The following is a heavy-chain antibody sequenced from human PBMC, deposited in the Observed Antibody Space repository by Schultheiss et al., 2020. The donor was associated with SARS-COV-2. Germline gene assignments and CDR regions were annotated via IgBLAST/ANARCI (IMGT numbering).Heavy chain of an antibody. CDR1: GFTFSSYA. J-gene: IGHJ4*02. Sequence: GESLKISCAASGFTFSSYAMHWVRQAPGKGLEWVAVIWYDGSNKHYADSVKGRFTISRDNSKNTLYLQMNSLRTEDTALYYCAKDVGAAAGTSPDYWGQGTLVTVSS. CDR3: AKDVGAAAGTSPDY. D-gene: IGHD6-13*01. V-gene: IGHV3-30*02. CDR2: IWYDGSNK.